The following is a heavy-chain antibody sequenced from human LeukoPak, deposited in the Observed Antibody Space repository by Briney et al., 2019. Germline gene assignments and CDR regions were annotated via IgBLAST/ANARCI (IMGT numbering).Heavy chain of an antibody. V-gene: IGHV3-21*01. CDR1: GFTFSSYS. D-gene: IGHD4-17*01. Sequence: GGSLRLSCAASGFTFSSYSMNWVRQAPGKGLEWVSSISSSSSYIYYADSVKGRFTISRDNAKNSLYLQMNSLRAEDTAVYYCARNSVTTRYFDYWGQGILVTVSS. CDR2: ISSSSSYI. CDR3: ARNSVTTRYFDY. J-gene: IGHJ4*02.